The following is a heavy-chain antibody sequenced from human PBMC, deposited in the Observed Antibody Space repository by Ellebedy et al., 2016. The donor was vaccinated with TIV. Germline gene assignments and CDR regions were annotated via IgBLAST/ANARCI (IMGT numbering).Heavy chain of an antibody. CDR2: ISSSGVST. Sequence: GGSLRLSCAASGFTFRNFAMTWVRQAPGKGLEWVSSISSSGVSTEYADSVRGRVTISRDNSKNTLYLQMNSLRADDSAVYYCAKLDSSGYYYGRFDYWGQGTLVTVSS. CDR1: GFTFRNFA. V-gene: IGHV3-23*01. D-gene: IGHD3-22*01. J-gene: IGHJ4*02. CDR3: AKLDSSGYYYGRFDY.